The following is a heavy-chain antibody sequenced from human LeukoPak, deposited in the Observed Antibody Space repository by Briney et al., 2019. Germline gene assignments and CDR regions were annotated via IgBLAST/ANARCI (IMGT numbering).Heavy chain of an antibody. J-gene: IGHJ3*02. Sequence: GGSLRLSCAASGFTFDDYAMHWARQAPGKGLELVSGISWNSGSIGYAHSVKGRFTISRDNAKNSVYLKINSLRAEDMALYYCAKDISGGYRLRAFDIWGQGTMFTVSS. CDR3: AKDISGGYRLRAFDI. V-gene: IGHV3-9*03. D-gene: IGHD1-26*01. CDR1: GFTFDDYA. CDR2: ISWNSGSI.